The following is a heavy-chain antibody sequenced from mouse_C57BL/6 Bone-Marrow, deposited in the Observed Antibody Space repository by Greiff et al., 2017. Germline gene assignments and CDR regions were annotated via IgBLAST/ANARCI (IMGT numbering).Heavy chain of an antibody. V-gene: IGHV1-9*01. CDR1: GYTFTGYW. Sequence: QVQLKQSGAELMKPGASVKLSCKATGYTFTGYWIAWVQQRPGHGLEWIGEILPGRGSTNYNEKFKGKATFTADTSSNTAYMQLSSLTTEDSAIXYGARGYDYVWFAYWGQGTLVTVSA. D-gene: IGHD2-4*01. J-gene: IGHJ3*01. CDR3: ARGYDYVWFAY. CDR2: ILPGRGST.